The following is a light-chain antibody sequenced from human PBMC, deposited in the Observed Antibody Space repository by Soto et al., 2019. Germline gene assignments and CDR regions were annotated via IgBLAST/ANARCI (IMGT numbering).Light chain of an antibody. CDR1: QSVSSSY. V-gene: IGKV3-20*01. Sequence: EIVLTQSPGTLSLSPGERATLSCRASQSVSSSYLAWYQQKPGQAPRLLIYGASSRATGIPDRFSGSGSGTDFTLTISRLEPEHFAVHYCQQYGSSPNTFGQGTKLEIK. J-gene: IGKJ2*01. CDR2: GAS. CDR3: QQYGSSPNT.